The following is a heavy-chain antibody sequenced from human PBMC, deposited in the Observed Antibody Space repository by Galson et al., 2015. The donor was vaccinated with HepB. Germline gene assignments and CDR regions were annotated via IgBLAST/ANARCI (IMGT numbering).Heavy chain of an antibody. J-gene: IGHJ4*02. V-gene: IGHV3-53*01. CDR3: AREVCSGGSCVHDY. CDR1: GFTVSSNY. CDR2: IYSGGST. D-gene: IGHD2-15*01. Sequence: SLRLSCAASGFTVSSNYMSWVRQAPGKGLEWVSVIYSGGSTYYADSVKGRFTISRDNSKNTLYLQMNSLRAEDTAVYYCAREVCSGGSCVHDYWGQGTLVTVSS.